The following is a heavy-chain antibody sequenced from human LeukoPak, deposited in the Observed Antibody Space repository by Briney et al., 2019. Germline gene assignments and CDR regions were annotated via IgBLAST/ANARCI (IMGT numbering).Heavy chain of an antibody. V-gene: IGHV3-30-3*01. J-gene: IGHJ5*02. D-gene: IGHD3-10*01. CDR1: GFTFSSYN. CDR2: ISYDGSNK. Sequence: GGSLRLSCAASGFTFSSYNIYWVRQAPGKGLEWVAIISYDGSNKNYADSVKGRFTISRDNSKNTLYLQMNSLRAEDTAVYYCARDRAYGSGGNWFDPWGQGTLVTVSS. CDR3: ARDRAYGSGGNWFDP.